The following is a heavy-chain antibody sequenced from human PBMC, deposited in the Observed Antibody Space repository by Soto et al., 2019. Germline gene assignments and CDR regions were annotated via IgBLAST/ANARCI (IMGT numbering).Heavy chain of an antibody. V-gene: IGHV3-23*01. D-gene: IGHD6-19*01. CDR1: GFTFSSYA. CDR2: ISGSGGST. Sequence: WGSLRLSCAASGFTFSSYAMSWVRQAPGKGLEWVSAISGSGGSTYYADSVKGRFTISRDNSKNTLYLQMNSLRAEDTAVYYCAKDRRGPSVAGYWGQGTLVTVSS. J-gene: IGHJ4*02. CDR3: AKDRRGPSVAGY.